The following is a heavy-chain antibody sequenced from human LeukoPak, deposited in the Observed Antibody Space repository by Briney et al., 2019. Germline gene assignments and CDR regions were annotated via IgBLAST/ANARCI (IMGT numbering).Heavy chain of an antibody. CDR2: ISSSSRYM. J-gene: IGHJ6*03. CDR3: ARDGGSGTYYYGSNYMDV. Sequence: PGGSLRLSCAASGFTFSSYSMNWVRQAPGKGLEWVSSISSSSRYMYYADSAKGRFTISRDNAKNSLYLQMNSLRAEDTAVYYCARDGGSGTYYYGSNYMDVWGKGTTVTVSS. V-gene: IGHV3-21*01. D-gene: IGHD3-10*01. CDR1: GFTFSSYS.